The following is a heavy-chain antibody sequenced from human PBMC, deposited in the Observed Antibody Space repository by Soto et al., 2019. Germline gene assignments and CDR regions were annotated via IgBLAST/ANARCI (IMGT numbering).Heavy chain of an antibody. D-gene: IGHD6-13*01. CDR3: ARAAAGIANYGMDV. CDR2: IYYSGST. CDR1: GGSISSSSYY. V-gene: IGHV4-39*01. Sequence: SETLSLTCTVSGGSISSSSYYWGWIRQPPGKGLEWIGSIYYSGSTYYNPSLKSRVTISVDTSKNQFSLKLSSVTAADTAVYYCARAAAGIANYGMDVWGQGTTVTVSS. J-gene: IGHJ6*02.